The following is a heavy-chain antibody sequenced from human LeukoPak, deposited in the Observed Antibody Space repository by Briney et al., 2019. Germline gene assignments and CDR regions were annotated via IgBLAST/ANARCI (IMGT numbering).Heavy chain of an antibody. Sequence: GGSLRLSCAASGFTFSSYSMNWVRQAPGKGLEWVSYISSSTIYYADSVKGRFTISRDNAKNSLYLQMNSLRAEDTAVYYCARSSGYDLKDYWGQGTLVTASS. CDR3: ARSSGYDLKDY. J-gene: IGHJ4*02. CDR2: ISSSTI. V-gene: IGHV3-48*01. D-gene: IGHD5-12*01. CDR1: GFTFSSYS.